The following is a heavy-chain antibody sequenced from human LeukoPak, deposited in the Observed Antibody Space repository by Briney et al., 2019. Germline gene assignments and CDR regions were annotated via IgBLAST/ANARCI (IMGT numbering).Heavy chain of an antibody. J-gene: IGHJ6*03. D-gene: IGHD6-19*01. CDR3: ARVEGSSGWLNYYYYYMDV. CDR2: IYHSGST. CDR1: GYSISSGYY. V-gene: IGHV4-38-2*02. Sequence: SETLSLTCTVSGYSISSGYYWGWIRQPPGKGLEWIGSIYHSGSTYYNPSLKSRVTISVDTSKNQFSLKLSSVTAADTAVYYCARVEGSSGWLNYYYYYMDVWGKGTTVTVSS.